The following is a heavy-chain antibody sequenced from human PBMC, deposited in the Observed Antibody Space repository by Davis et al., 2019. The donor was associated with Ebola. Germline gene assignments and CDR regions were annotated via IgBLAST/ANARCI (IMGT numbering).Heavy chain of an antibody. CDR3: AREGYRGGGFDY. CDR2: FYYNLAT. J-gene: IGHJ4*02. CDR1: GDSISTSDHY. V-gene: IGHV4-39*07. Sequence: ESLKISCTVSGDSISTSDHYWGWIRQPPGKGLEWVGNFYYNLATHYSPSLESRVTISVDTSKNQFSLRLNSVTAADTAIYYCAREGYRGGGFDYWGQGTLVPVSS. D-gene: IGHD2-21*01.